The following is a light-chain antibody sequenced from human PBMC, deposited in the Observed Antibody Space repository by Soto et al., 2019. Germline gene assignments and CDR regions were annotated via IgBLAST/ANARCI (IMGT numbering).Light chain of an antibody. CDR1: QSCSSY. CDR2: GAS. V-gene: IGKV3-20*01. Sequence: EIVLTQSPGTLSLSPGERATLSCRASQSCSSYLAWYQQKPGQAPRLLMYGASSRATGTPDRFSGSGSGTDFTLTISRMEPEDFAVYCCQQYGSSPRTFGQGTKVDIK. CDR3: QQYGSSPRT. J-gene: IGKJ1*01.